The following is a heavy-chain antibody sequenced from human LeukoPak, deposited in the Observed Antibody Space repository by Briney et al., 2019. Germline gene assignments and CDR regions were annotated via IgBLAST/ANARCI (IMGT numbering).Heavy chain of an antibody. Sequence: AETLSLTCTVSGGSISSYYWSWIRQPPGKGLEWIGYIYYSGSTNYNPSLKTRVTISVNTSKNQFSLKLSSVTAADPAVYFWAGLSGYDWESFYDYWGQGTLVTVSS. CDR1: GGSISSYY. CDR2: IYYSGST. V-gene: IGHV4-59*01. D-gene: IGHD5-12*01. CDR3: AGLSGYDWESFYDY. J-gene: IGHJ4*02.